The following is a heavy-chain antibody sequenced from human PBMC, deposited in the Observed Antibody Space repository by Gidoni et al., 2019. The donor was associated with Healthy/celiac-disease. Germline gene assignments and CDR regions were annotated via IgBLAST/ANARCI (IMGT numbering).Heavy chain of an antibody. CDR1: GGSISSSSYY. D-gene: IGHD6-6*01. Sequence: QLQLQESGPGLVKPSETLSLTCTVSGGSISSSSYYWGWLRQPPGKGLEWIGSIYYSGSTYYNPSLKSRVTISVDTSKNQFSLKLSSVTAADTAVYYCARDQSMGYFDYWGQGTLVTVSS. V-gene: IGHV4-39*07. CDR2: IYYSGST. J-gene: IGHJ4*02. CDR3: ARDQSMGYFDY.